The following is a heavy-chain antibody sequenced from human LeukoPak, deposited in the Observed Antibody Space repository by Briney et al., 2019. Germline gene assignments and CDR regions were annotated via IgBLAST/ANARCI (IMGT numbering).Heavy chain of an antibody. CDR2: IYSTGST. J-gene: IGHJ3*02. D-gene: IGHD3-16*01. V-gene: IGHV4-4*07. CDR1: GDSINRYY. CDR3: ARHLGAQSLIAFDI. Sequence: SETLSLTCTVSGDSINRYYWTWIRQPAGKGLEWIGRIYSTGSTNYNPSLKSRVTMSVDTSKNHFSLNLNSVTAADTAVYYCARHLGAQSLIAFDIWGRGTMVTVCS.